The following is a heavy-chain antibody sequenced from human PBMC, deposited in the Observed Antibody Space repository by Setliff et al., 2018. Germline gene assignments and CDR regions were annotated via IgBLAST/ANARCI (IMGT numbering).Heavy chain of an antibody. CDR2: GSTGKT. D-gene: IGHD3-3*01. Sequence: PGGSLRLSCAASGFNFSINDMTYGMSWVRQAPRKGLEWVSGGSTGKTDYADSVKGRFTIFRDNAKNSLSLQMNDLRAEDTSVYYCGRDVFDFRTGQGGPWGQGTRVTVSS. J-gene: IGHJ5*02. V-gene: IGHV3-21*06. CDR3: GRDVFDFRTGQGGP. CDR1: GFNFSINDMTYG.